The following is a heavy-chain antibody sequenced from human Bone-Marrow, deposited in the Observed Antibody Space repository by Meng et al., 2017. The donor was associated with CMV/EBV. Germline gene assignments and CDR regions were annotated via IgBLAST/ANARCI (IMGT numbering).Heavy chain of an antibody. CDR3: ARTVGDGYNLVFDY. J-gene: IGHJ4*02. D-gene: IGHD5-24*01. Sequence: SGPTLVKPTQTLTLTCTFSGFSLSTSAMRVSWVRQPPGKALEWLALIDWDDDKFYSTSLKTRLTISKDTSKNQVVLTMTNMDPVDTATYYCARTVGDGYNLVFDYWGQGTLVTVSS. CDR1: GFSLSTSAMR. V-gene: IGHV2-70*04. CDR2: IDWDDDK.